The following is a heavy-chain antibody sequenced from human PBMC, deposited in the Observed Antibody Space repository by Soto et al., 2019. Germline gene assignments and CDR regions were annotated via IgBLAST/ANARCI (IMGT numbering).Heavy chain of an antibody. CDR1: GGSTSSGGYY. V-gene: IGHV4-31*03. CDR2: IYYSGST. J-gene: IGHJ6*02. Sequence: LSLTCTVSGGSTSSGGYYWSWIRQHPGKGLEWIGYIYYSGSTYYNPSLKSRVTISVDTSKNQFSLKLSSVTAADTAVYYCARRMVRGVTAQYYYYGMDVWGQGTTVTVSS. D-gene: IGHD3-10*01. CDR3: ARRMVRGVTAQYYYYGMDV.